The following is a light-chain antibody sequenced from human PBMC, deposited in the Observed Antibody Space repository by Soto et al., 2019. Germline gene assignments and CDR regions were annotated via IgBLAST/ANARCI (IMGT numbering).Light chain of an antibody. CDR3: CSYAGSYTLV. CDR1: SFNIGSNT. V-gene: IGLV1-44*01. J-gene: IGLJ2*01. CDR2: SNS. Sequence: QSVLTQPPSASGTPGQRVTISCSGSSFNIGSNTVNWYQQLPGTAPKLLIYSNSQRPSGVPDRFSGSKSGTAASLAISGLQSEDEADYYCCSYAGSYTLVFGGGTKLTVL.